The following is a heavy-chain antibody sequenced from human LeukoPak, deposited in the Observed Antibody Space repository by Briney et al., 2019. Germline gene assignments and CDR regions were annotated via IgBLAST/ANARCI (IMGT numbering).Heavy chain of an antibody. CDR3: ARRSRRSCSGGSCYSRPFDY. D-gene: IGHD2-15*01. J-gene: IGHJ4*02. CDR2: INHSGST. CDR1: GGSFSGYY. V-gene: IGHV4-34*01. Sequence: SETLSLTCAVYGGSFSGYYWSWIRQPPGKGLEWIGEINHSGSTNYNPSLKSRVTISVDTSKNQFSLKLSSVTAADTAVYYCARRSRRSCSGGSCYSRPFDYWGQGTLVTVSS.